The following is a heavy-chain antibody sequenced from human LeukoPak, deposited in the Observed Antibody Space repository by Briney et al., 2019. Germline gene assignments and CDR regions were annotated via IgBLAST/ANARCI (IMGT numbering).Heavy chain of an antibody. CDR3: ARDGRRDIVATIGLGY. V-gene: IGHV3-21*01. CDR2: ISSSSSSYI. Sequence: KPGVSLRLSCAASGFTFSSYSMNWVRQAPGKGLEWVSSISSSSSSYIYYADSVKGRFTISRDNAKNSLYLQMNSLRAEDTAVYYCARDGRRDIVATIGLGYWGQGTLVTVSS. D-gene: IGHD5-12*01. CDR1: GFTFSSYS. J-gene: IGHJ4*02.